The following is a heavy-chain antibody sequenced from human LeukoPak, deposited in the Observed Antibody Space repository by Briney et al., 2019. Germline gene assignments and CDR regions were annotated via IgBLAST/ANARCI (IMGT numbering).Heavy chain of an antibody. CDR2: IYYSGST. D-gene: IGHD5-12*01. V-gene: IGHV4-59*01. J-gene: IGHJ4*02. Sequence: PSETLSLTCTVSGGSTSSYYWSWIRQPPGKGLEWIGYIYYSGSTNYNPSLKSRVTISVDTSKNQFSLKLSSVTAADTAVYYCARGGYSGYDYYFDYWGQGTLVTVSS. CDR3: ARGGYSGYDYYFDY. CDR1: GGSTSSYY.